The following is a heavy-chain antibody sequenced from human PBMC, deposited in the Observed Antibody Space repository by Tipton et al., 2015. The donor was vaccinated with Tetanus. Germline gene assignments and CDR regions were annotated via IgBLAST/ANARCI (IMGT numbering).Heavy chain of an antibody. J-gene: IGHJ6*03. CDR3: ARDRGEDWTNFYYMDV. Sequence: SLRLSCSASGFIFSDYWMSWVRQAPGKGLEWVANINRSGGGKYYVDSVKGRFTIPRDEAKKSVYLEMSSLTVGDTAVYFCARDRGEDWTNFYYMDVWGKGATVIVSS. CDR1: GFIFSDYW. V-gene: IGHV3-7*01. D-gene: IGHD3/OR15-3a*01. CDR2: INRSGGGK.